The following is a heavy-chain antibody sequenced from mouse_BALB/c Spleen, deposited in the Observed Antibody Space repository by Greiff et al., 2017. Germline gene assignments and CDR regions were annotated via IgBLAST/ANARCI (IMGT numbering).Heavy chain of an antibody. V-gene: IGHV1-5*01. CDR2: IYPGNSDT. J-gene: IGHJ4*01. Sequence: VQLQQSGTVLARPGASVKMSCKASGYSFTSYWMHWVKQRPGQGLEWIGAIYPGNSDTSYNQKFQGKAKLTAVTSASTAYLELSSLTTEDSAVYYCTNCYGYYAMDYWGQGTSVTVSS. CDR1: GYSFTSYW. CDR3: TNCYGYYAMDY. D-gene: IGHD1-2*01.